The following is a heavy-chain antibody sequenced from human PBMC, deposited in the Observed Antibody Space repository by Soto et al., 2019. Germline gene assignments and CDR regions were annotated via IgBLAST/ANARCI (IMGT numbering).Heavy chain of an antibody. CDR3: ARGETFVVVITNDAFDI. CDR2: ISSSSSYI. V-gene: IGHV3-21*01. Sequence: GGSLRLSCAASGFTFSSYSMNWVRQAPGKGLEWVSSISSSSSYIYYADSVKGRFTISRDNAKNSLYLQMNSLRAEDTAVYYCARGETFVVVITNDAFDIWGQGAMVTVPS. CDR1: GFTFSSYS. D-gene: IGHD3-22*01. J-gene: IGHJ3*02.